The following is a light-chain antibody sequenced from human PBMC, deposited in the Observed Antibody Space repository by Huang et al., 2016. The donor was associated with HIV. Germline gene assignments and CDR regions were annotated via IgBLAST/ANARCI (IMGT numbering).Light chain of an antibody. V-gene: IGKV1-39*01. CDR2: ASS. J-gene: IGKJ3*01. Sequence: DIQMTQSPSSLSASVGDRVTITCRASQSIDSYLNWHQQKPGKAPKLLIYASSSLQSGVPSMFSGSGSGTDFTLTISSLQPEDFATYYCQQSYSPRTFGPGTKVDIK. CDR1: QSIDSY. CDR3: QQSYSPRT.